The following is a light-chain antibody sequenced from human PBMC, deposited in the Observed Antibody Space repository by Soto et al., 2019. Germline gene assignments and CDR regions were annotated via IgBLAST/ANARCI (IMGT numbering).Light chain of an antibody. CDR3: QQRDKWPRT. Sequence: EIVLTQSPATLSLSPGERATLSCRASQSVSSYLAWYQHKPGQAPRLLIHGASNRATDIPARFSGRGSGTDFTLTISSLESGDSAVYYCQQRDKWPRTFGQGTKLEIK. J-gene: IGKJ2*01. CDR1: QSVSSY. V-gene: IGKV3-11*01. CDR2: GAS.